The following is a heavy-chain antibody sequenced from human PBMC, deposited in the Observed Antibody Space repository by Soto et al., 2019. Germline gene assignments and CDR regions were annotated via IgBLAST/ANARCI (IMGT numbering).Heavy chain of an antibody. CDR3: GTGSGIKVFGVVITRRYNWFDP. D-gene: IGHD3-3*01. Sequence: SETLSLTCAVYGGSFSGYYWSWIRQPPGKGLEWIGEINHSGSTNYNPSLKSRVTISLDTSKNQFSLKLSSVTAADTAVYYWGTGSGIKVFGVVITRRYNWFDPWGQGTLVTVSS. CDR1: GGSFSGYY. CDR2: INHSGST. J-gene: IGHJ5*02. V-gene: IGHV4-34*01.